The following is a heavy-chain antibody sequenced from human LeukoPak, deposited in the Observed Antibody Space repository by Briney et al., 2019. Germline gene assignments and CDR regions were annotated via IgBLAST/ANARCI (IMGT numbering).Heavy chain of an antibody. D-gene: IGHD6-13*01. Sequence: SETLSLTCTVSGGSISSSSYYWGWIRQPPGKGLEWIGSIYYSGSTYYNPSLKSRVTISVDTSKNQFSLKLSSATAADTAVYYCASYSSSWYTDYWGQGTLVTVSS. J-gene: IGHJ4*02. CDR1: GGSISSSSYY. CDR2: IYYSGST. V-gene: IGHV4-39*01. CDR3: ASYSSSWYTDY.